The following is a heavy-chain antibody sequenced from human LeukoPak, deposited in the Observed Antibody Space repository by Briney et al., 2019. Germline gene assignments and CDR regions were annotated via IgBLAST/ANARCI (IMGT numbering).Heavy chain of an antibody. Sequence: KPSETLSLTCAVYGGSFSGYYWSWIRRPPGKGLEWIGNIDYNEITYYNPSLKSRVTISVDTSKTQLSLKLNSVTAADTAVYYCARDRAYYYDSSGYHGAFDIWGQGTLVTVSS. J-gene: IGHJ3*02. V-gene: IGHV4-34*01. CDR3: ARDRAYYYDSSGYHGAFDI. CDR2: IDYNEIT. CDR1: GGSFSGYY. D-gene: IGHD3-22*01.